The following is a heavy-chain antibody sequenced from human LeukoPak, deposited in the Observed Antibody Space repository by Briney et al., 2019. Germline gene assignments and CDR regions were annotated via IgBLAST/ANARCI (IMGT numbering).Heavy chain of an antibody. Sequence: ASVKVSCKASGYTFTSYYMHWVRQAPGQGFEWMGIINPSGGSTSYAQKFQGRVTMTRDTSTSTVYMELSSLRSEDTAVYYCAGDGAEVTTSFDWFDPWGQGTLVTVSS. CDR3: AGDGAEVTTSFDWFDP. D-gene: IGHD4-11*01. CDR1: GYTFTSYY. V-gene: IGHV1-46*01. J-gene: IGHJ5*02. CDR2: INPSGGST.